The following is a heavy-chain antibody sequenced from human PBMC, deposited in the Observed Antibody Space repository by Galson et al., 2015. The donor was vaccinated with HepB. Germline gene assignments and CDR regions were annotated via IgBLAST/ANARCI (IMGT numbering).Heavy chain of an antibody. CDR2: ISYDGSNK. CDR3: AKGSRLSGSYYYY. V-gene: IGHV3-30*18. J-gene: IGHJ4*02. Sequence: SLRLSCAASGFTFSSYGMHWVRQAPGKGLEWVAVISYDGSNKYYADSVKGRFTISRDNSKNTLYLQMNSLRAEDTAVYYCAKGSRLSGSYYYYWGQGTLVTVSS. CDR1: GFTFSSYG. D-gene: IGHD1-26*01.